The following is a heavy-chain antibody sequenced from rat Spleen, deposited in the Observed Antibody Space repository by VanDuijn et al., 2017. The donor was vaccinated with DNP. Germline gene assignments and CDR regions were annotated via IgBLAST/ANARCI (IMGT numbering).Heavy chain of an antibody. CDR1: GFTFSDYD. CDR2: ISTRGGDT. J-gene: IGHJ4*01. CDR3: ARWDLDTPMDA. Sequence: EVHLVESGGGLVQPGGSLKISCEASGFTFSDYDMAWVRQAPTKGLEWVASISTRGGDTYYGDSVKGRFTVSRDNAKSTLYLQMDSLRSEDTATYYCARWDLDTPMDAWGQGTSVTVSS. D-gene: IGHD2-5*01. V-gene: IGHV5-25*01.